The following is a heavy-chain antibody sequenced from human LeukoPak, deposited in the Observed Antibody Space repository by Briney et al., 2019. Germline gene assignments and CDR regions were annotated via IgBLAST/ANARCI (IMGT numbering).Heavy chain of an antibody. J-gene: IGHJ4*02. Sequence: WGSLRLTCAASGFTFDDYGMSWVRQAPGKGLEWVSGINWNGGSTGYADSVKGRFTISRDNAKNSLYLQMNSLRAEDTALYYCARDYHGAYYDFWSGYYSIDYWGQGTLVTVSS. CDR1: GFTFDDYG. CDR3: ARDYHGAYYDFWSGYYSIDY. D-gene: IGHD3-3*01. CDR2: INWNGGST. V-gene: IGHV3-20*04.